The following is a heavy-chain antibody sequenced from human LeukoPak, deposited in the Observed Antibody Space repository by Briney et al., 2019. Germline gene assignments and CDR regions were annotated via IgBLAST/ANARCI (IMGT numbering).Heavy chain of an antibody. J-gene: IGHJ4*02. V-gene: IGHV1-69*05. D-gene: IGHD3-3*01. CDR1: GGTFSSYA. Sequence: GASVKASCKASGGTFSSYAISWVRQAPGQGLEWMGGIIPIFGTANYAQKLQGRVTMTTDTSTSTAYMELRSLRSDDTAVYYCARDGDFGVVTNPFDYWGQGTLVTVSS. CDR2: IIPIFGTA. CDR3: ARDGDFGVVTNPFDY.